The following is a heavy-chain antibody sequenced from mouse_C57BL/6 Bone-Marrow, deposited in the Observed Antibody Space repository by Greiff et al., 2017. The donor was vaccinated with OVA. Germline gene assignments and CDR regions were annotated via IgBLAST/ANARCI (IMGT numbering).Heavy chain of an antibody. D-gene: IGHD1-1*01. CDR2: IWSGGST. J-gene: IGHJ4*01. Sequence: QVQLKESGPGLVQPSQSLSITCTVSGFSLTSYGVHWVRQSPGKGLEWLGVIWSGGSTDYNAAFISRLSISKDNSKSQVFFKMNSLQADDTAIYYCARNNYGSPYYYAMDYWGQGTSVTVSS. CDR1: GFSLTSYG. CDR3: ARNNYGSPYYYAMDY. V-gene: IGHV2-2*01.